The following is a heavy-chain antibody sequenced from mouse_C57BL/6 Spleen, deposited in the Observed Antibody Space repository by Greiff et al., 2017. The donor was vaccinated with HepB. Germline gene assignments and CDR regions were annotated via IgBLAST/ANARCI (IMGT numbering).Heavy chain of an antibody. CDR2: ISSGGDYI. D-gene: IGHD1-1*01. Sequence: DVQLVESGEGLVKPGGSLKLSCAASGFTFSSYAMSWVRQTPEKRLEWVAYISSGGDYIYYADTVKGRFTISRDNARNTLYLQMSSLKSEDTAMYYCTRDPPDYYGSPWFAYWGQGTLVTVSA. V-gene: IGHV5-9-1*02. CDR3: TRDPPDYYGSPWFAY. J-gene: IGHJ3*01. CDR1: GFTFSSYA.